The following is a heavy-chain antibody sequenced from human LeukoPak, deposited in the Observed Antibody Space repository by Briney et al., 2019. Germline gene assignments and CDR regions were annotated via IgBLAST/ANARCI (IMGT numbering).Heavy chain of an antibody. D-gene: IGHD5-12*01. Sequence: SXXASGXXFTXXGXXWVRXXPXQXXXXMGWISAYNGNTNYAQKLQGRVTMTTDTSTSTAYMELRSLRSDDTAVYYCARDGSVYDAFDIWGQGTMVTVSS. J-gene: IGHJ3*02. V-gene: IGHV1-18*01. CDR3: ARDGSVYDAFDI. CDR2: ISAYNGNT. CDR1: GXXFTXXG.